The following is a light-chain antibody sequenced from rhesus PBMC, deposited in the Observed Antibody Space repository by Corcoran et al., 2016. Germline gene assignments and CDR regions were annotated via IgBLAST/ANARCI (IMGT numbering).Light chain of an antibody. Sequence: DIQMTQSPSSLSASVGDRVTITCRASQGIRLTLAWYQHKPGKATKHPLYRASILETGVPPRFSGSVYGTDVTLTRCNLQPADISTDFCQHHDYLPLTYSGGTTVEL. J-gene: IGKJ4*01. CDR2: RAS. CDR3: QHHDYLPLT. V-gene: IGKV1-69*01. CDR1: QGIRLT.